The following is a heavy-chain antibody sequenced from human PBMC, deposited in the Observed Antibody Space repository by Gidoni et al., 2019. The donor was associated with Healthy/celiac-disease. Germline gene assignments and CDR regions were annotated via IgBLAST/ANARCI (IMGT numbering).Heavy chain of an antibody. CDR1: GGSFSGYY. CDR2: INHSGST. J-gene: IGHJ4*02. D-gene: IGHD2-15*01. V-gene: IGHV4-34*01. CDR3: ARGRKRCYDY. Sequence: QVQLQQWGAGLLKPSETLSLTCAVYGGSFSGYYWSWIRQHPGPGLEWIGEINHSGSTNYNPSLKSRVTIAVDTSKNQFSLKLSSVTAADTAVYYCARGRKRCYDYWGQGTLVTVSS.